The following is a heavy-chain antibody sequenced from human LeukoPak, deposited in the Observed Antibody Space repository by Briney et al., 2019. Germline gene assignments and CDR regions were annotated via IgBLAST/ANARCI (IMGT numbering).Heavy chain of an antibody. V-gene: IGHV1-69*13. Sequence: SVKVSCKASGGTFSSYAISWVRQAPGQGLEWMGGIIPIFGTANYAQKFQGRVTITADESRSTAYMELSSLRSEDTAVYYCARRLRRPPGKAFPEGMDVWGQGTTVTVSS. J-gene: IGHJ6*02. D-gene: IGHD3-3*02. CDR2: IIPIFGTA. CDR1: GGTFSSYA. CDR3: ARRLRRPPGKAFPEGMDV.